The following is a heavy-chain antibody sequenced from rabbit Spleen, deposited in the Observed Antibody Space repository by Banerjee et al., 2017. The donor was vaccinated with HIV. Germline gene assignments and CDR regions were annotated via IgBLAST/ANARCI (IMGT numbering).Heavy chain of an antibody. J-gene: IGHJ4*01. CDR3: ARNNVGAPGYGHAIAL. Sequence: QSLEESGGGLVQPEGSLTLTCTASGFSLSASDFIYWVRQAPGKGLEWIACVYTGSSGNTYYASWAKGRFAISKTSSTTVTLQMTDLTAADTATYFCARNNVGAPGYGHAIALWGQGTLVTVS. D-gene: IGHD6-1*01. V-gene: IGHV1S40*01. CDR2: VYTGSSGNT. CDR1: GFSLSASDF.